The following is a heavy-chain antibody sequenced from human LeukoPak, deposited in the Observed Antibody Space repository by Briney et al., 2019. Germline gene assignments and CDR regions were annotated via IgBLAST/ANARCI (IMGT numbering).Heavy chain of an antibody. CDR2: ISYDGRNT. J-gene: IGHJ4*02. Sequence: GGSLRLFCAASGSTFTRYGIHWLRQAPGKGLEWVTFISYDGRNTYYADSVKGRFTISRDNSKNTLYLQMNSLIGEDTAVYYCGQALYISGWYPTTFDYWAKGILVTVFS. CDR1: GSTFTRYG. CDR3: GQALYISGWYPTTFDY. V-gene: IGHV3-30*02. D-gene: IGHD6-19*01.